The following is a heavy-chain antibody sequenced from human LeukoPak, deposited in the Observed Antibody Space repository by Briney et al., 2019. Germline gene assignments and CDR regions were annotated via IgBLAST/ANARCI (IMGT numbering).Heavy chain of an antibody. CDR2: IYYSGST. V-gene: IGHV4-59*08. CDR1: GGSISSYY. J-gene: IGHJ4*02. Sequence: SETLSLTCTVSGGSISSYYWSWIRQPPGKGLEWIGDIYYSGSTNYNPSLKSRVTISVDTSKNQFSLKLSSVTAADTAVYYCARHSQQYYYDSSGFRIDYWGQGTLVTVSS. CDR3: ARHSQQYYYDSSGFRIDY. D-gene: IGHD3-22*01.